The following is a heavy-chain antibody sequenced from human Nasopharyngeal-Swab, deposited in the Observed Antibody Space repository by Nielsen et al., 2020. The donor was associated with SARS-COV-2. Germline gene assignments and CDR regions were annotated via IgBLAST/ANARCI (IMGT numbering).Heavy chain of an antibody. CDR3: AKDRGYDFWSGLLDV. J-gene: IGHJ6*02. Sequence: GESLKISCAASGFTFSSYAMSWVRQAPGKGLEWVSAISGSGGSTYYADSVKGRSTISRDNSKNTLYLQMNSLRAEDTAVYYCAKDRGYDFWSGLLDVWGQGTTVTVSS. CDR2: ISGSGGST. CDR1: GFTFSSYA. V-gene: IGHV3-23*01. D-gene: IGHD3-3*01.